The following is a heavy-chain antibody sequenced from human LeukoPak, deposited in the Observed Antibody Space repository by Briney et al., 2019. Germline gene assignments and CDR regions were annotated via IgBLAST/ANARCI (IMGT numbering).Heavy chain of an antibody. Sequence: SVKVSCKAPGGTFSSHAISWVRQAPGQGLEWMGGIIPIFGTANYAQKFQGRVTITTDESTSTAYMELSSLRSEDTAVYYCARDGGARIASRYNWFDPWGQGTLVTVSS. CDR1: GGTFSSHA. D-gene: IGHD6-6*01. V-gene: IGHV1-69*05. CDR3: ARDGGARIASRYNWFDP. J-gene: IGHJ5*02. CDR2: IIPIFGTA.